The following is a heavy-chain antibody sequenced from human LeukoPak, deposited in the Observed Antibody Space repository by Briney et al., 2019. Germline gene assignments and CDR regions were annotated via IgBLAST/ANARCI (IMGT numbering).Heavy chain of an antibody. CDR2: ISSSSSYI. CDR1: GFSFTNFW. D-gene: IGHD3-3*01. J-gene: IGHJ3*02. V-gene: IGHV3-21*01. CDR3: AKYYDFWSGYSPDAFDI. Sequence: GGSLRLSCAVSGFSFTNFWMSWVRQAPGKGLEWVSSISSSSSYIYYADSVKGRFTISRDNAKNSLYLQMNSLRAEDTAVYYCAKYYDFWSGYSPDAFDIWGQGTMVTVSS.